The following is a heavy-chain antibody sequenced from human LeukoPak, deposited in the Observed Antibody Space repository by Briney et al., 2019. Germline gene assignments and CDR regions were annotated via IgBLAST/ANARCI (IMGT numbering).Heavy chain of an antibody. J-gene: IGHJ4*02. CDR2: IYSGGST. Sequence: GGSLRLSCAASAFTGSGNYMSWVRQAPGKGLEWVSVIYSGGSTYYADSVKGRFTISRDKSKNTLYLQMNSLRAEDTAVYYCAGDSSGYYGAPDYWGQGTLATVSS. CDR1: AFTGSGNY. D-gene: IGHD3-22*01. CDR3: AGDSSGYYGAPDY. V-gene: IGHV3-66*01.